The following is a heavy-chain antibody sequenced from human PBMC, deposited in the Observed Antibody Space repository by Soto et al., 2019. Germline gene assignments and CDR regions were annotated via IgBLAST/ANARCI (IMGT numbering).Heavy chain of an antibody. CDR1: GFTFSSYS. J-gene: IGHJ4*02. Sequence: GGSLRLSCAASGFTFSSYSMNWVRQAPGKGLEWVSSISSSSNYIYYADSVKGRFTISRDNPKNSVYLQMNSLRAEDTAVYYCAIAPYSSCWHFDYWGQGTLVTVSS. CDR2: ISSSSNYI. CDR3: AIAPYSSCWHFDY. D-gene: IGHD6-19*01. V-gene: IGHV3-21*01.